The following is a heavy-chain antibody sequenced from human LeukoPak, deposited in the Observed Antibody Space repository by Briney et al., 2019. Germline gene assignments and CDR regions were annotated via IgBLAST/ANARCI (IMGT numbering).Heavy chain of an antibody. CDR2: IWYDGSNK. V-gene: IGHV3-33*01. CDR3: ARGTFCGGGDCYFFDF. Sequence: PGRSLRLSCAASGFTFSTYAMHWVRQAPGKGLEWVAVIWYDGSNKYYADSVKGRFTISRDNPKNTLYLQMDSLRAEDTAVFYCARGTFCGGGDCYFFDFWGQGTLVTVSS. CDR1: GFTFSTYA. J-gene: IGHJ4*02. D-gene: IGHD2-21*02.